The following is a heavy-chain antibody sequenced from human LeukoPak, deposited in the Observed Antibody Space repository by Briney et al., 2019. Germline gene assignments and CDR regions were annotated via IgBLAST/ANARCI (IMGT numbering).Heavy chain of an antibody. Sequence: GGSLRLSCAASGFTFRIYAMSWVRQAPGKGLEWVSTITDSGGGTYHADSVRVRFTISRDHSKNALYLQMNSLRAEDTAVYYCAKGVVTTIKYYFDYWGQGTLVTVSS. D-gene: IGHD2-21*02. CDR2: ITDSGGGT. V-gene: IGHV3-23*01. CDR1: GFTFRIYA. CDR3: AKGVVTTIKYYFDY. J-gene: IGHJ4*02.